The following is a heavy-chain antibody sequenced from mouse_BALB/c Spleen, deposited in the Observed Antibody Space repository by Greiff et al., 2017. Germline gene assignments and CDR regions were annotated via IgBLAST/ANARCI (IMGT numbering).Heavy chain of an antibody. CDR2: ISSGGSYT. CDR1: GFTFSSYA. J-gene: IGHJ3*01. V-gene: IGHV5-9-3*01. Sequence: DVMLVESGGGLVKPGGSLKLSCAASGFTFSSYAMSWVRQTPEKRLEWVATISSGGSYTYYPDSVKGRFTISRDNAKNTLYLQMSSLRSEDTAMYYCARHDDYDGWFAYWGQGTLVTVSA. D-gene: IGHD2-4*01. CDR3: ARHDDYDGWFAY.